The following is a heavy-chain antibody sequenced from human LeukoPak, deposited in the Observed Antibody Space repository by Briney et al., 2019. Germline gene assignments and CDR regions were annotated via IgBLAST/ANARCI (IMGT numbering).Heavy chain of an antibody. Sequence: RGGSLLLSCAASGLTVSSNYMSWVGQAPGKGLEWIGSIYDSGSTYYNPSLKSRVTISVDTSKNQFSLKLNSVTAADTAVYYCARHYGPWGQGTLVTVSS. CDR1: GLTVSSNY. V-gene: IGHV4-39*01. D-gene: IGHD3-10*01. CDR2: IYDSGST. CDR3: ARHYGP. J-gene: IGHJ5*02.